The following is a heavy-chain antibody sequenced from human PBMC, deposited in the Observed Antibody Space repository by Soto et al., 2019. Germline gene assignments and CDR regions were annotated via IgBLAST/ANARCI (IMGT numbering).Heavy chain of an antibody. CDR2: ATPYGRS. CDR3: TNSGRTWPDSFDF. Sequence: PSETLSFTCAVYVVSFNSYSWNLVRQPPGKGLECIWEATPYGRSNYNPSLKSRVTISKDTSKNKFSLEVRSMTAADTAVYYGTNSGRTWPDSFDFWGQGAMVTVSS. J-gene: IGHJ3*01. CDR1: VVSFNSYS. V-gene: IGHV4-34*01.